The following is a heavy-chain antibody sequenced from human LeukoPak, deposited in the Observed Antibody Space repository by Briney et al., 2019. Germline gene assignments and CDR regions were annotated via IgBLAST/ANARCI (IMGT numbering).Heavy chain of an antibody. V-gene: IGHV4-39*01. Sequence: SETLSLTCTVSGGSISSSSYYWGWIRQPPGKGLEWIGSIYYSGSTYYNPSLKSRVTISVGTSKNQFSLKLSSVTAADTAVYYCARQGYSSSSYYFDYWGQGTLVTVSS. CDR3: ARQGYSSSSYYFDY. D-gene: IGHD6-13*01. CDR2: IYYSGST. J-gene: IGHJ4*02. CDR1: GGSISSSSYY.